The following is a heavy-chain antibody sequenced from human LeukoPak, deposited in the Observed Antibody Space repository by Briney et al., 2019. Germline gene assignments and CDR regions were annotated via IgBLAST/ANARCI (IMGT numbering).Heavy chain of an antibody. CDR3: AKDLPEPYFDY. CDR2: IWYDGSNK. V-gene: IGHV3-30*02. Sequence: GGSLRLSCAASGFTFSSYGMHWVRQAPGKGLEWVAVIWYDGSNKYYVDSVKGRFTISRDNSKNTLYLQMNSLRAGDTAVYYCAKDLPEPYFDYWGQGTLVTVSS. CDR1: GFTFSSYG. J-gene: IGHJ4*02.